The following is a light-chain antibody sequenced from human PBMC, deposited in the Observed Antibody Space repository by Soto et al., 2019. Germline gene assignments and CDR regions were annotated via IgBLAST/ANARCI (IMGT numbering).Light chain of an antibody. CDR3: QQYGSLPT. J-gene: IGKJ5*01. CDR1: QSLTTRY. CDR2: GAS. V-gene: IGKV3-20*01. Sequence: EIVLTQSPGTLSLFPGERATLSCRASQSLTTRYLACYQQKPGQAPRLLIYGASSRATGSPDRFSDSGSGTDFTLTISRLEPEDFEVYSCQQYGSLPTFGQGTRLEI.